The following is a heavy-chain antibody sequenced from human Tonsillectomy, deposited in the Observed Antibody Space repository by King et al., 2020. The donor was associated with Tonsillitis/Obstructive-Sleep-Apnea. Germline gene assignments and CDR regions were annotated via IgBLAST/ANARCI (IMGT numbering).Heavy chain of an antibody. D-gene: IGHD3-16*01. V-gene: IGHV3-20*04. CDR2: IIWNGGST. CDR1: GFTFGDYA. J-gene: IGHJ3*02. CDR3: ARYGGAFDI. Sequence: EVQLVESGGGVVRPGGSLRLSCAASGFTFGDYAMSWVRQVPGKGLEWVSGIIWNGGSTGYADFVKGRFTISRDNAKNSLYLQMNSLRAEDTAFYYRARYGGAFDIWGPGTTVTVSS.